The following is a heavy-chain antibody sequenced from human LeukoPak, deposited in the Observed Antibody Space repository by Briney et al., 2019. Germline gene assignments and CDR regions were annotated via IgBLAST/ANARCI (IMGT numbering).Heavy chain of an antibody. V-gene: IGHV3-21*01. CDR3: ARGRVAAAGRHDY. J-gene: IGHJ4*02. Sequence: GGSLRLSCAASGFTFSSYSMNWVRQAPGKGLEWVSSISSSSSYIYYADSVKGRFTISRGNAKNSLYLQMNSLRAEDTAVYYCARGRVAAAGRHDYWGQGTLVTVSS. CDR2: ISSSSSYI. CDR1: GFTFSSYS. D-gene: IGHD6-13*01.